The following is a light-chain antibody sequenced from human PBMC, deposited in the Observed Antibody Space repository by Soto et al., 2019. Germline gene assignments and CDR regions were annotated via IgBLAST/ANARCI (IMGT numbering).Light chain of an antibody. CDR1: SSDVGSYNL. V-gene: IGLV2-23*01. Sequence: QSALTQPASVSGSPGQSITISCTGTSSDVGSYNLVSWYQHHPGKAPKLMIYEGSKRPSGVSDRFSGSKSGNTASLTISGLQAEDEADHYCCSYAGSRTYVFGTGTKLTVL. CDR3: CSYAGSRTYV. CDR2: EGS. J-gene: IGLJ1*01.